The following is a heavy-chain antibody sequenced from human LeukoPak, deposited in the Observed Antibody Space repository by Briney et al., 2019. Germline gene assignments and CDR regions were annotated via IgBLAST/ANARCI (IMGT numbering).Heavy chain of an antibody. CDR3: ARVRVMTTVTTGAYYYYGMDV. D-gene: IGHD4-4*01. CDR1: GGSISRGGYY. V-gene: IGHV4-31*03. J-gene: IGHJ6*02. Sequence: SQTLSLTCTVSGGSISRGGYYWSWIRQHPGKGLEWIGYIYYSGSTYYNPSLKSRVTISVDTSKNQFSLKLSSVTAADTAVYYCARVRVMTTVTTGAYYYYGMDVWGQGTTVTVSS. CDR2: IYYSGST.